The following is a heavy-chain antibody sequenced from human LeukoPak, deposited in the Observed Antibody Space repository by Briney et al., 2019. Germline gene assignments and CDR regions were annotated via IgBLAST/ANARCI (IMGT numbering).Heavy chain of an antibody. J-gene: IGHJ4*02. CDR2: IYTSGST. CDR1: GGSISSGSYY. V-gene: IGHV4-61*02. CDR3: ARLYYYDSRSYNHPYFDS. D-gene: IGHD3-22*01. Sequence: TLSLTCTVSGGSISSGSYYWSWIRQPAGKGLEWIGRIYTSGSTYYNPSLKSRVTISVDTSKKKFSLRLTSATAADTAVYYCARLYYYDSRSYNHPYFDSWGQGSLVTVSS.